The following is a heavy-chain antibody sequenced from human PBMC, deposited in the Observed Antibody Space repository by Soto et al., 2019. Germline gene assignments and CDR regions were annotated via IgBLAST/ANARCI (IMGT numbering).Heavy chain of an antibody. CDR2: IYYSGST. CDR3: ARVSTSSPIDAFDI. J-gene: IGHJ3*02. CDR1: GGSISSYY. D-gene: IGHD6-13*01. Sequence: SETLSLTCTVSGGSISSYYWSWIRQPPGKGLEWIGYIYYSGSTNYNPSLKSRVTISVDTSKNQFSLKLSSVTAADTAVYYCARVSTSSPIDAFDIWGQGTMVTVSS. V-gene: IGHV4-59*01.